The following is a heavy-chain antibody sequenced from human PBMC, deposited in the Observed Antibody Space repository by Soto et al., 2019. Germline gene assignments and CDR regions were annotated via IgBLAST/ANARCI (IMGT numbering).Heavy chain of an antibody. Sequence: PGGSLRLSCAASGFTFSSYAMSWVRQAPGKGLEWVSAISGSGGSTYYADSVKGRFTISRDNSKNTLYLQMNSLRAEDTAVYYCANIPLAFDYDSSGYIDYWGQGTLVTVSS. J-gene: IGHJ4*02. D-gene: IGHD3-22*01. V-gene: IGHV3-23*01. CDR3: ANIPLAFDYDSSGYIDY. CDR1: GFTFSSYA. CDR2: ISGSGGST.